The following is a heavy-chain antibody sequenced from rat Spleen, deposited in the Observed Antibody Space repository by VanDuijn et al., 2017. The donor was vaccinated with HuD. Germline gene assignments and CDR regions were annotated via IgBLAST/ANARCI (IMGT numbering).Heavy chain of an antibody. CDR3: ARRHYGYTDYFDY. CDR2: ISYGDSSGHSST. J-gene: IGHJ2*01. Sequence: EVQLVESGGGLVQPGRSLKLSCAASGFTFSDYGMAWVRQAPTKGLEWVETISYGDSSGHSSTYYRASVKGRFTISTDNAKSNRNLQMDSLRSEDTATYYWARRHYGYTDYFDYWGQGVMVTVSS. CDR1: GFTFSDYG. D-gene: IGHD1-9*01. V-gene: IGHV5-29*01.